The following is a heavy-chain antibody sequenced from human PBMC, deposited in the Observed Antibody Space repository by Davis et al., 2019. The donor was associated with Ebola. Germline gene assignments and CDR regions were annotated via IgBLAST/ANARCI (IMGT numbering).Heavy chain of an antibody. V-gene: IGHV3-11*01. CDR2: ISSSGSTI. CDR3: ARAGVEWGNYYYYGMDV. Sequence: PGGSLRLSCAASGFTFSHYYMSWIRQAPGKGLEWVSYISSSGSTIYYADSVKGRFTISRDNAKNSLFLQMNSLRAEDTAVYYCARAGVEWGNYYYYGMDVWGQGTTVTVSS. D-gene: IGHD1-26*01. J-gene: IGHJ6*02. CDR1: GFTFSHYY.